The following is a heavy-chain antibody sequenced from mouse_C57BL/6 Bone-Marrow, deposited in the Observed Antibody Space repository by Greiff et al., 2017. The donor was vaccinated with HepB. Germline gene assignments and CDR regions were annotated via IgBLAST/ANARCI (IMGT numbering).Heavy chain of an antibody. V-gene: IGHV1-81*01. Sequence: VKLQQSGAELARPGASVKLSCKASGYTFTSYGISWVKQRTGQGLEWIGEIYPRSGNTYYNEKFKGKATLTADKSSSTAYMELRSLTSEDSAVYFCARSHYYGSRYFDYWGQGTTLTVSS. CDR2: IYPRSGNT. J-gene: IGHJ2*01. CDR3: ARSHYYGSRYFDY. CDR1: GYTFTSYG. D-gene: IGHD1-1*01.